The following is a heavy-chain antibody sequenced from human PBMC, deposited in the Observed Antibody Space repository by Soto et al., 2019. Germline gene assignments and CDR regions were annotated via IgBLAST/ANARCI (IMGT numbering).Heavy chain of an antibody. CDR1: GYPFTSYY. J-gene: IGHJ4*02. CDR2: INPSDATT. Sequence: ASVKVSCKASGYPFTSYYMHWVRQAPGQGLEWMGIINPSDATTSYPRKFQGRVTMTRDTSTSTVYMELRSLTSDDTAVYYCARERGGYKHFDYSGQRALVTVSS. V-gene: IGHV1-46*01. D-gene: IGHD3-10*01. CDR3: ARERGGYKHFDY.